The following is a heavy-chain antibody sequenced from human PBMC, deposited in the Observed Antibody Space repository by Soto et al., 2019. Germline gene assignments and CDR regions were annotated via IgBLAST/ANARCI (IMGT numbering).Heavy chain of an antibody. CDR2: IYTGGST. D-gene: IGHD3-10*01. CDR3: ARTNYGSGSCPHYY. Sequence: EVQLVESGGGLVQPGGSLRLSCAASGFTISNNYMSWVRQAPGKGLEWVSVIYTGGSTYYADSVKGRFTISRDNSKNTLFLQMNSLRAEDTAVYYCARTNYGSGSCPHYYWGQGTLVTVSP. J-gene: IGHJ4*02. V-gene: IGHV3-66*01. CDR1: GFTISNNY.